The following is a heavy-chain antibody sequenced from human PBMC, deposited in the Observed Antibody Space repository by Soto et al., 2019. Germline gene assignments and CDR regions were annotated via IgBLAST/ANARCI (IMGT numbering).Heavy chain of an antibody. D-gene: IGHD1-26*01. Sequence: GGSMRLSCAASGCTFISYAMSWVRQAPGKGLEWVSAISGSGGSTYYADSVKGRFTISRDNSKNTLYLQMNSLRAEDTAVYYCAKVKVGARYAFDIWGQGTMVTVSS. CDR2: ISGSGGST. J-gene: IGHJ3*02. CDR3: AKVKVGARYAFDI. V-gene: IGHV3-23*01. CDR1: GCTFISYA.